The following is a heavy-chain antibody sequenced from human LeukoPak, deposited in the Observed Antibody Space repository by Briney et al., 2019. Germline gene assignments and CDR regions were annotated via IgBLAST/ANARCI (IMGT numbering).Heavy chain of an antibody. CDR2: ISGSGGST. J-gene: IGHJ4*02. Sequence: GGSLRLSCAASGFTFSSYAMSWVRQAPGKGLEWVSAISGSGGSTYYADSVKGRFTISRDNSKNTLFLHLNSLRAEDTAVYYCAKDSSVVRGDYDYFDHWGQGTLVTVSS. D-gene: IGHD3-10*01. CDR1: GFTFSSYA. V-gene: IGHV3-23*01. CDR3: AKDSSVVRGDYDYFDH.